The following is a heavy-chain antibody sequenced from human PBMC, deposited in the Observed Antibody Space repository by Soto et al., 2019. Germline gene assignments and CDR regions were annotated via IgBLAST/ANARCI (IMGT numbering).Heavy chain of an antibody. CDR1: GYTFTSHG. V-gene: IGHV1-18*01. CDR2: ISAYNGNT. J-gene: IGHJ6*03. D-gene: IGHD3-3*01. Sequence: APVKVSCKASGYTFTSHGISWVRQAPGQGLEWMGWISAYNGNTNYAQKLQGRVTMTTDTSTSTAYMELRSLRSDDTAVYYCARGASYYDFWSGYYTGPHNYYYYYMDVWGKGTTVTVS. CDR3: ARGASYYDFWSGYYTGPHNYYYYYMDV.